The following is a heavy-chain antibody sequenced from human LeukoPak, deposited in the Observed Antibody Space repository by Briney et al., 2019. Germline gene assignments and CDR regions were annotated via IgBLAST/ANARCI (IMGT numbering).Heavy chain of an antibody. V-gene: IGHV3-49*03. Sequence: GGSLRLSCTASGFTFGDYAMSWFRQAPGKGLEWVGFIRSKAYGGTTEYAASVKGGFTISRDDSKSIAYLQMNSLKTEDTVVYYCTRQGLAYYYDSSGYYPPGYWGQGTLVTVSS. CDR2: IRSKAYGGTT. CDR1: GFTFGDYA. D-gene: IGHD3-22*01. CDR3: TRQGLAYYYDSSGYYPPGY. J-gene: IGHJ4*02.